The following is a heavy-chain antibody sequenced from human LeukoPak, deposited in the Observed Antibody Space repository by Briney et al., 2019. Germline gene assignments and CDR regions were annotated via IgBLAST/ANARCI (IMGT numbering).Heavy chain of an antibody. V-gene: IGHV3-30*03. Sequence: GGSLRLSCAASGFTFSSYGMHWVRQAPGKGLEWVAVISYDGSNKYYADSVKGRFAISRDNSKNTLYLQMNSLRAEDTAVYYCAREDDSSGYHAFDIWGQGTMVTVSS. D-gene: IGHD3-22*01. CDR2: ISYDGSNK. CDR3: AREDDSSGYHAFDI. J-gene: IGHJ3*02. CDR1: GFTFSSYG.